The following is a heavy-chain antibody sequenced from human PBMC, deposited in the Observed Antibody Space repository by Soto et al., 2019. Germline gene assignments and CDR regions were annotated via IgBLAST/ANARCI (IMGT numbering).Heavy chain of an antibody. CDR3: ASGWPTGGSGRYYFDY. Sequence: ASVKVSCKASGYTFTSYYMHWVRQAPGQGLEWMGIINPSGGSTSYAKKFQGRVTMTRDTSTSTVYMELSSLRSEDTAVYYCASGWPTGGSGRYYFDYWGQGTLVTVSS. CDR1: GYTFTSYY. D-gene: IGHD3-10*01. CDR2: INPSGGST. V-gene: IGHV1-46*01. J-gene: IGHJ4*02.